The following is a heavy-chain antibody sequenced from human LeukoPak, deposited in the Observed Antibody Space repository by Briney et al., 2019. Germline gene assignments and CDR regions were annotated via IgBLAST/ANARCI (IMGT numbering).Heavy chain of an antibody. D-gene: IGHD6-6*01. CDR2: IYTSGST. V-gene: IGHV4-4*07. J-gene: IGHJ3*02. CDR3: ARVTYSSPSISVDGFDI. Sequence: SETLSLTCTVSGGSINSYYWSWIRQPAGKGLEWIGRIYTSGSTNYNPSLKSRVTMSVDTSKNQFSLKLRSVTAADTAVYYCARVTYSSPSISVDGFDIWGQGTMVTVSS. CDR1: GGSINSYY.